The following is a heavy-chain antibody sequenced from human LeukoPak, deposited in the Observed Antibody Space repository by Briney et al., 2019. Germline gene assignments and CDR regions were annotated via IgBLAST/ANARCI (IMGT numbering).Heavy chain of an antibody. D-gene: IGHD3-22*01. J-gene: IGHJ4*02. Sequence: ASVKVSCKASGYTFTGYYMHWVRQAPGQGLEWMGWINPNSGGTNYAQKFQGRVTMTRDTSISTAYMELSRLRSDDTAVYYCARACSGYPKRNYYFDYWGQGTLVTVSS. V-gene: IGHV1-2*02. CDR3: ARACSGYPKRNYYFDY. CDR1: GYTFTGYY. CDR2: INPNSGGT.